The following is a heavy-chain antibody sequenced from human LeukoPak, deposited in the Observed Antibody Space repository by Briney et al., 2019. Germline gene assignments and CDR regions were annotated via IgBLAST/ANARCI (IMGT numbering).Heavy chain of an antibody. D-gene: IGHD3-22*01. CDR1: GGSISSSSYY. CDR2: IYYSGST. J-gene: IGHJ4*02. V-gene: IGHV4-39*07. CDR3: ARAPYYYDSSGYYDY. Sequence: SETLSLTCTVSGGSISSSSYYWGWTRQPPGKGLEWIGSIYYSGSTYYNPPLKSRVTISVDTSKNQFSLKLSSVTAADTAVYYCARAPYYYDSSGYYDYWGQGTLVTVSS.